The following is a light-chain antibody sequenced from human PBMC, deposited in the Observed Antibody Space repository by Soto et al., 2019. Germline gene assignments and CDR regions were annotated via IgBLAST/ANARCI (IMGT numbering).Light chain of an antibody. CDR3: MQALQTPRT. Sequence: DIVMTQSPLSLPVTPGEPASISCRSSQSLLHSNGYNYLDWYLQKPGQSPQLLIYLGSNRASGVPDRLSGSGSGTDFTLKISRVEAADVGVYYCMQALQTPRTFCQGTRLEIK. V-gene: IGKV2-28*01. CDR1: QSLLHSNGYNY. CDR2: LGS. J-gene: IGKJ5*01.